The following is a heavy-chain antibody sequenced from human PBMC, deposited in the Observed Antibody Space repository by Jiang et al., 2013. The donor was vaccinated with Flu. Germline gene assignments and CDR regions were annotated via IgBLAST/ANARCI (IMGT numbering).Heavy chain of an antibody. CDR1: GGTFSSFG. D-gene: IGHD3-10*01. V-gene: IGHV1-69*01. J-gene: IGHJ5*02. Sequence: GAEVKKPGSSVKISCKASGGTFSSFGVNWLRQAPGQGPEWMGGIVPLFGTVNYAEKFQGRVTMTADETMRTVYMELGSLRSDDTAVYYCGREENSYGSGSPYNWFDPWGQGTLVTVSS. CDR3: GREENSYGSGSPYNWFDP. CDR2: IVPLFGTV.